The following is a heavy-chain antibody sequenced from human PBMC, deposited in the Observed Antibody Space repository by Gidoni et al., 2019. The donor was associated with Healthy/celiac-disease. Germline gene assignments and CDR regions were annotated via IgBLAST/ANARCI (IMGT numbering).Heavy chain of an antibody. CDR3: ARGLTSRITIFGVVRAWFDP. D-gene: IGHD3-3*01. CDR1: GYTFTSYD. J-gene: IGHJ5*02. Sequence: QVQLVQSGAEVKKPGASVKVSCKASGYTFTSYDINWVRQATGQGLEWMGWMNPNSGNTGYAQKFQGRVTMTRNTSISTAYMELSSLRSEDTAVYYCARGLTSRITIFGVVRAWFDPWGQGTLVTVSS. V-gene: IGHV1-8*01. CDR2: MNPNSGNT.